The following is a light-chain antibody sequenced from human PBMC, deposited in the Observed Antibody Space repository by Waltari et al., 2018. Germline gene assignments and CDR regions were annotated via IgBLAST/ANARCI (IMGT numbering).Light chain of an antibody. CDR2: SNN. CDR1: NSNIGRNV. Sequence: QSVLTQPPSASGTPGQRVTISCSGSNSNIGRNVVNWYQQVPGTAPKVLIYSNNQRPSGVPDRFSGSKSGTSASLAISGLQSEDEADYYWAAWDDSMNGHVVYGGGTKLTVL. CDR3: AAWDDSMNGHVV. V-gene: IGLV1-44*01. J-gene: IGLJ2*01.